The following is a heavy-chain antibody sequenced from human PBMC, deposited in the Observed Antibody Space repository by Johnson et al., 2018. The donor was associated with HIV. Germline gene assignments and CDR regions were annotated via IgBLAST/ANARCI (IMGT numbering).Heavy chain of an antibody. Sequence: VQLVESGGGVVQPGRSLRLSSAASGFSFSPYALHWVRQTPGKGLVWVSNIKLDGSEKYYVDSVMGRFTISRDNAKNSLYLQMNSLRAEDTAVYYCARDGGYNLWSGWPPGAFDFWGQGTMVTVSS. CDR3: ARDGGYNLWSGWPPGAFDF. J-gene: IGHJ3*01. V-gene: IGHV3-7*01. CDR1: GFSFSPYA. D-gene: IGHD3-3*01. CDR2: IKLDGSEK.